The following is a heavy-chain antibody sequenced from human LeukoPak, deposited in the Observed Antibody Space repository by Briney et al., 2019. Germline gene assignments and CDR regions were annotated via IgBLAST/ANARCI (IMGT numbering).Heavy chain of an antibody. D-gene: IGHD5-18*01. J-gene: IGHJ4*02. V-gene: IGHV3-23*01. CDR3: AREDATMVLSLDY. Sequence: QAGGSLRLSCAASGFTFSGYAMSWVLQAPGKGLEWVSAISSGGDNTYYADSVKGRLTISRDNSKNTLYVQMTSLRAEDTAVYYCAREDATMVLSLDYWGQGALVTVSS. CDR1: GFTFSGYA. CDR2: ISSGGDNT.